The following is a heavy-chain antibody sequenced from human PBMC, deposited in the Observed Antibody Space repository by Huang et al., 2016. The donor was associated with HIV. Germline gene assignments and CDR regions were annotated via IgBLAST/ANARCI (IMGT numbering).Heavy chain of an antibody. CDR2: ISYDGRNK. J-gene: IGHJ6*02. CDR1: GFPFSSYG. CDR3: AKDKLGGMDV. Sequence: QVQLVESGGGMVQPGRSLGLSCAASGFPFSSYGMHWVRQAPGKGLEWVAVISYDGRNKYYADSVKGRFTISRDSSKNTLYLEMNSLRTEDTAVYYCAKDKLGGMDVWGQGTTVTVSS. D-gene: IGHD6-13*01. V-gene: IGHV3-30*18.